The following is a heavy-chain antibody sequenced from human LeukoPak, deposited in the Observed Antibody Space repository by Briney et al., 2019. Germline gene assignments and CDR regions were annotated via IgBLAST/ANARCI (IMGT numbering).Heavy chain of an antibody. D-gene: IGHD6-19*01. Sequence: GGSLRLSCAASGFTFSSYSMNWVRQAPEKGLEWVSSISSSSSYIYYADSVKGRFTISRDNAKNSLYLQMNSLRAEDTAVYYCARDRTGALAGFDYWGQGTLVTVSS. CDR1: GFTFSSYS. CDR3: ARDRTGALAGFDY. J-gene: IGHJ4*02. CDR2: ISSSSSYI. V-gene: IGHV3-21*01.